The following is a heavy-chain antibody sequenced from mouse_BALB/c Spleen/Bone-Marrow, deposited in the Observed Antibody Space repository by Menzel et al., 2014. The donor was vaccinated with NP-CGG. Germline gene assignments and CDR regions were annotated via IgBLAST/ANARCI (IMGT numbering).Heavy chain of an antibody. CDR1: GFSFTDYF. D-gene: IGHD1-1*02. J-gene: IGHJ4*01. CDR2: IHPYNGDT. Sequence: EVMLVESGPELVKPGASVMLSCRASGFSFTDYFINWVKQSHGKSLEWIGRIHPYNGDTFYNQKFKVKATLTVDKSSNTARMELLSLTSEDSAVYYCGRYGYDAMDFWGQGTSVTVSS. V-gene: IGHV1-37*01. CDR3: GRYGYDAMDF.